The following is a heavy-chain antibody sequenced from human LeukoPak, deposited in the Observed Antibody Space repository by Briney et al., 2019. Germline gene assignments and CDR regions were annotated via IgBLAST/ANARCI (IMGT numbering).Heavy chain of an antibody. Sequence: GGSLRLSCAASGFNFASYAMTWVRPAPGKGLGWVSSISGASIIPHFADSVKGRFTISTDNSKGTLYLQMNSLRAEDTAVYYCAKARDFCSGGSCYLVPMDVWGQGSTVTVSS. CDR1: GFNFASYA. CDR3: AKARDFCSGGSCYLVPMDV. J-gene: IGHJ6*02. V-gene: IGHV3-23*01. CDR2: ISGASIIP. D-gene: IGHD2-15*01.